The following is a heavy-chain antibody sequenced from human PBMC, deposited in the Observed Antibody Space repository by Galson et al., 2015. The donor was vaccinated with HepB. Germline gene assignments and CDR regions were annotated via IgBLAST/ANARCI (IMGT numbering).Heavy chain of an antibody. J-gene: IGHJ4*02. Sequence: SLRLSCAASGFIFSSYGVHWVRQAPGKGLEWVAVIWYDGSKKYYGDFVKGRFTISRDNSRNTLYLQMNNLRVEDTAVYYCARAQIRMTAGYFDYWGQGTLVTASS. CDR1: GFIFSSYG. CDR3: ARAQIRMTAGYFDY. V-gene: IGHV3-33*03. D-gene: IGHD6-13*01. CDR2: IWYDGSKK.